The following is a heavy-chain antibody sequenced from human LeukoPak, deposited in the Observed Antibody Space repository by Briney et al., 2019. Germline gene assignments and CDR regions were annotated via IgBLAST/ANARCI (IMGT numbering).Heavy chain of an antibody. CDR2: INHSGST. J-gene: IGHJ1*01. CDR1: GGSFSGYY. Sequence: SETLSLTCAVYGGSFSGYYWSWIRQPPGKGLEWIGEINHSGSTNYNPSLKSRVTISVDTSKNQFSLKLSSVTAADTAVYYCARHRNRRGSGFQHWGQGTLVTVSS. CDR3: ARHRNRRGSGFQH. D-gene: IGHD1-26*01. V-gene: IGHV4-34*01.